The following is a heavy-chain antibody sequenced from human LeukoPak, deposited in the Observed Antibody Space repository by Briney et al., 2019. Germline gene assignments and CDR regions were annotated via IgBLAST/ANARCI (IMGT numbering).Heavy chain of an antibody. Sequence: GGSLTLSCAASGFTFSSYEMNWVRQAPGQGLEGVSYISSSGSTLYYADSVKGRFTISRDNAPNSLYLQMNSLRAEDTAVYYCSRDNDCSGGSCFDYWGQGTLVTVSS. D-gene: IGHD2-15*01. CDR2: ISSSGSTL. CDR3: SRDNDCSGGSCFDY. V-gene: IGHV3-48*03. CDR1: GFTFSSYE. J-gene: IGHJ4*02.